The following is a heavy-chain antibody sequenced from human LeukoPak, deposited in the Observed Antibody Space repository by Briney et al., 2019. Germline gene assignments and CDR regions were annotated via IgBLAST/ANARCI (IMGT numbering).Heavy chain of an antibody. V-gene: IGHV4-34*01. Sequence: PSETLSLTCAVYGGSFSGYYWSWIRQPPGKGLEWIGEINHSGSTNYNPSLKSRVTISADTSKNQFSLKLSSVTAADTAVYYCARHGRDSSGYCLDYWGQGTLVTVSS. CDR1: GGSFSGYY. J-gene: IGHJ4*02. D-gene: IGHD3-22*01. CDR2: INHSGST. CDR3: ARHGRDSSGYCLDY.